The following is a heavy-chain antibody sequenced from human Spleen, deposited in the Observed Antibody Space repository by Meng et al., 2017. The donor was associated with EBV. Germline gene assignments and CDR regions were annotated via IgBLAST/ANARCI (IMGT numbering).Heavy chain of an antibody. CDR3: ARVELGSAYYFDY. V-gene: IGHV4-4*02. J-gene: IGHJ4*02. D-gene: IGHD3-10*01. CDR2: IYHSGSS. Sequence: QESGPGLVKPSGPLSLTSTVSGGSITETNWWGWVRQSPGKGLEWIGEIYHSGSSKYNPSFNSRVTISVDKSKNQFSLKVTSVTAADTAMYYCARVELGSAYYFDYWGQGTLVTVSS. CDR1: GGSITETNW.